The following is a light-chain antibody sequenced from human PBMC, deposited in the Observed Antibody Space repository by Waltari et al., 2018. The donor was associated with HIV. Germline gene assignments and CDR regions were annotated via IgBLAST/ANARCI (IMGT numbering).Light chain of an antibody. J-gene: IGLJ3*02. CDR2: LNSGGSH. Sequence: QLVLTQSPSASASLGASVKFTCTLSSGHSNYDIAWHQQQPEKGPRYLLKLNSGGSHSKGDGIPDRFSGSSSGAERYLTISSLQSEDEADYYCQTWDTGIRVFGGGTKLTVL. CDR3: QTWDTGIRV. V-gene: IGLV4-69*01. CDR1: SGHSNYD.